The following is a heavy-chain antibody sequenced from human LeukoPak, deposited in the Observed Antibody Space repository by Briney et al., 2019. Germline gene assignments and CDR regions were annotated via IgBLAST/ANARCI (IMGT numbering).Heavy chain of an antibody. J-gene: IGHJ4*02. Sequence: SETLSLTCAVSGGSISSGGYSWSWIRQPPGKGLGWIGYIYHSGSTYYNPSLKSRVTISVDRSKNQFSLKLSSVTAADTAVYYCARVLAGGSSWDFDYWGQGTLVTVSS. D-gene: IGHD6-13*01. V-gene: IGHV4-30-2*01. CDR3: ARVLAGGSSWDFDY. CDR1: GGSISSGGYS. CDR2: IYHSGST.